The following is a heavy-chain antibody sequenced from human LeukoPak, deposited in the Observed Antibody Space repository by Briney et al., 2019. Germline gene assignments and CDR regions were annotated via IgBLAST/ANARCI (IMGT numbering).Heavy chain of an antibody. D-gene: IGHD5-18*01. CDR3: TRHATAMAKGY. Sequence: GGSLRLSCAASGFTFSGSAMHWVRQASGKGLEWVGRIRSKANSYATAYAASVKGRFTISRDDSKNTAYPQMNSLKTEDTAVYYCTRHATAMAKGYWGQGTLVTVSS. CDR2: IRSKANSYAT. CDR1: GFTFSGSA. J-gene: IGHJ4*02. V-gene: IGHV3-73*01.